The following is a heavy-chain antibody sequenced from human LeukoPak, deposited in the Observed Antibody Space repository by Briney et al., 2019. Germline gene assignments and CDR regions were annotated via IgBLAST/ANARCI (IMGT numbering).Heavy chain of an antibody. D-gene: IGHD3-16*01. V-gene: IGHV3-66*01. J-gene: IGHJ6*02. CDR3: ARGYTGRGSYYHYGMDV. Sequence: GGSLRLSCAASGFTVSSNYMSWVRQAPGKGLEWVSVIYSGGSTYYADSVKGRFTISRDNSKNTLYLQMNSLRAEDTAVYYCARGYTGRGSYYHYGMDVWGQGTTVTVSS. CDR2: IYSGGST. CDR1: GFTVSSNY.